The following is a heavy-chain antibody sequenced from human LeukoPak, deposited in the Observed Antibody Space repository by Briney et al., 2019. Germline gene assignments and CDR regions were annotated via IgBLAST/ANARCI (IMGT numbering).Heavy chain of an antibody. CDR3: ARLRYCSSTSCSPVDY. CDR2: IYHSGST. CDR1: GYSISSGYY. D-gene: IGHD2-2*01. Sequence: PSETLSLTCTVSGYSISSGYYWGWIRQPPGKGLEWIGSIYHSGSTYYNPSLKSRVTISVDTSKNQFSLKLSSVTAAETAVYYCARLRYCSSTSCSPVDYWGQGTLVTVSS. V-gene: IGHV4-38-2*02. J-gene: IGHJ4*02.